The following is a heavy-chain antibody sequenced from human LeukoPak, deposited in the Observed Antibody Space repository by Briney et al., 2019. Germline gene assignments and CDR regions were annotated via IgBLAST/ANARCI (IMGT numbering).Heavy chain of an antibody. CDR3: AKDINIGHIVVVTATAFDY. Sequence: GGFLRLSCAASGFTFDDYTMHWVRQAPGKGLEWVSLISWDGGSTYYADSVKGRFTISRDNSKNSLYLQMNSLRTEDTALYYCAKDINIGHIVVVTATAFDYWGQGTLVTVSS. V-gene: IGHV3-43*01. D-gene: IGHD2-21*02. CDR2: ISWDGGST. CDR1: GFTFDDYT. J-gene: IGHJ4*02.